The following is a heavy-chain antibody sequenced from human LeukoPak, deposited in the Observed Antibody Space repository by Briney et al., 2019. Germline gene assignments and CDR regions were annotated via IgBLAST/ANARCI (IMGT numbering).Heavy chain of an antibody. CDR2: INPNSGGT. Sequence: WASVKVSCKASGYTFTGYYMHWVRQAPGQGLEWMGWINPNSGGTNYAQKFQGRVTMTRDTSISTAYMELSRLRSDDTAVYYCAREADLTIFGVVPLYYWGQGTLVTVSS. V-gene: IGHV1-2*02. CDR3: AREADLTIFGVVPLYY. D-gene: IGHD3-3*01. J-gene: IGHJ4*02. CDR1: GYTFTGYY.